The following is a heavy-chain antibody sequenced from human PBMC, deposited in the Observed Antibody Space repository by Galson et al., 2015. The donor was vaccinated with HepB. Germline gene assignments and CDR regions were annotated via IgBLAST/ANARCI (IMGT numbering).Heavy chain of an antibody. V-gene: IGHV3-33*08. CDR2: IWYDGSNK. D-gene: IGHD2-15*01. Sequence: SLRLSCAASGFTFSSYGMHWVRQAPGKGLEWVAVIWYDGSNKYYADSVKGRFTISRDNSKNTLYLQMNSLRAEDTAVYYCARNPPLSYCSGGSCYRGPFDYWGQGTLVTVSS. CDR1: GFTFSSYG. J-gene: IGHJ4*02. CDR3: ARNPPLSYCSGGSCYRGPFDY.